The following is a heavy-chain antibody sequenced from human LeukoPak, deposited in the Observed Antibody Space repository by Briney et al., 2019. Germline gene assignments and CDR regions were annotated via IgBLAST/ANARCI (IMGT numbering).Heavy chain of an antibody. CDR3: ASLRYGDYFDY. V-gene: IGHV4-61*01. Sequence: SETLSLTCTVSGGSVSSGSYYWSWIRQPPGKGLECIGYIYYSGSTNYNPSLKSRVTMSVDTSKNQFSLKLSSVTAAATAVYYCASLRYGDYFDYWGQGTLVTVSS. D-gene: IGHD4-17*01. CDR1: GGSVSSGSYY. J-gene: IGHJ4*02. CDR2: IYYSGST.